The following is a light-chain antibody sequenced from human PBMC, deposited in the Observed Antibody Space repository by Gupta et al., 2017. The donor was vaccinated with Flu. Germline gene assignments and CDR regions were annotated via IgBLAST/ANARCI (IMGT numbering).Light chain of an antibody. CDR2: AAS. Sequence: GDTVTITCRSSHSSSVYLNWWQQKPGKAPNLLIFAASSLESGVPSRFRGRGSGTDFTLTINNLQPEDFTTYYCQQSYSNLWTFGQGTKVEVK. J-gene: IGKJ1*01. CDR3: QQSYSNLWT. V-gene: IGKV1-39*01. CDR1: HSSSVY.